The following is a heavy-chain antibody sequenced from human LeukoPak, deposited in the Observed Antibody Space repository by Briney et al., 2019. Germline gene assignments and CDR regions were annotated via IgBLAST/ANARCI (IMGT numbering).Heavy chain of an antibody. Sequence: SETLSLTCTVPGGSISSSSYYWGWIRQPPGKGLGWIGSIYYSGSTYYNPSLKSRVTISVDTSKYQFSLELSSVTAADTAVYYCASPDSSGYYYPFDYWGQGTLVTVSS. D-gene: IGHD3-22*01. CDR2: IYYSGST. J-gene: IGHJ4*02. CDR1: GGSISSSSYY. V-gene: IGHV4-39*01. CDR3: ASPDSSGYYYPFDY.